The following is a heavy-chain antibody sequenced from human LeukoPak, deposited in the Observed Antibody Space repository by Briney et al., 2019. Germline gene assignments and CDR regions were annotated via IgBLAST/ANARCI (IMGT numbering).Heavy chain of an antibody. Sequence: SETLSLTCTVSGGSISSYYWSWIRQPPGKGLEWIGYIYYSGSTNYNPSLKSRVTISVDTSKNQFSLKLSSVTAADTAVYYCAREGGRSAFDIWGQGTMVTVSS. D-gene: IGHD1-14*01. J-gene: IGHJ3*02. CDR1: GGSISSYY. CDR2: IYYSGST. CDR3: AREGGRSAFDI. V-gene: IGHV4-59*01.